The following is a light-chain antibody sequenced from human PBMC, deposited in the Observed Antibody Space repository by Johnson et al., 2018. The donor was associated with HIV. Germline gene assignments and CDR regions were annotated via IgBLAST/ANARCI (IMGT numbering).Light chain of an antibody. Sequence: QSVLTQPPSVSAAPGQKVTISCSGSSSNIGNNYVSWYQQLPGTAPKLLIYENNKRPSGIPDRFSGSKSGTSATLGITGLQTGDEADYYCGTWDTSLSVYFFVTRTKVTVL. V-gene: IGLV1-51*02. CDR2: ENN. CDR1: SSNIGNNY. CDR3: GTWDTSLSVYF. J-gene: IGLJ1*01.